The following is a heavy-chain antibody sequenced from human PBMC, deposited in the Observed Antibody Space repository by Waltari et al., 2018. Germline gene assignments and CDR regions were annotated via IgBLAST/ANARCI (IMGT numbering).Heavy chain of an antibody. V-gene: IGHV3-7*04. J-gene: IGHJ4*02. D-gene: IGHD1-26*01. CDR1: GLTFRTSW. CDR3: ATDGIEGHSCFDY. Sequence: EVQLVESGGGLVQPGGSLRLSCVASGLTFRTSWMNWVRRAPGKGVEWGAKINRDGSDRYYGASVKGRFTISRDHAQNSLYLQMNSLRVEDTAVYYCATDGIEGHSCFDYWGQGTLVTVSS. CDR2: INRDGSDR.